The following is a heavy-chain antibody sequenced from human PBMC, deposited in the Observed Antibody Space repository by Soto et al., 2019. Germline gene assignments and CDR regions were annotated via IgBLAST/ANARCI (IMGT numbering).Heavy chain of an antibody. CDR2: INAGNGNT. CDR1: GYTFTSYA. V-gene: IGHV1-3*01. D-gene: IGHD5-18*01. J-gene: IGHJ5*02. Sequence: GASVKVSCKASGYTFTSYAMHWVRQAPGQRLEWMGWINAGNGNTKYSQKFQGRVTITRDTSASTAYMELSSLRSEDTAVYYCARDLRRRIQLCCPFDPWGQGTLVTVSS. CDR3: ARDLRRRIQLCCPFDP.